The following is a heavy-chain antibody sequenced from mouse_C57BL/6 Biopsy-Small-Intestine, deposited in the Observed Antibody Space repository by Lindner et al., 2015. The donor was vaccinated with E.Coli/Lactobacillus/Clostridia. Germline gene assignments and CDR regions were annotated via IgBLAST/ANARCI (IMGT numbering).Heavy chain of an antibody. CDR3: ARDGTGSSYWYFDV. D-gene: IGHD1-1*01. V-gene: IGHV5-4*01. J-gene: IGHJ1*03. CDR2: ISDGGSYT. Sequence: VQLQESGGGLVKPGGSLKLSCAASGFTFSSYAMSWVRQTPEKRLEWVATISDGGSYTYCPDNVKGRFTISRDNAKNNLYLQMSHLKSEDTAMHYCARDGTGSSYWYFDVWGTGTTVTVSS. CDR1: GFTFSSYA.